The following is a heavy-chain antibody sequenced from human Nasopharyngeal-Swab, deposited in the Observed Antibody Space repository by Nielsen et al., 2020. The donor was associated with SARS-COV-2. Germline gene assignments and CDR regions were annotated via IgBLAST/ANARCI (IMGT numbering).Heavy chain of an antibody. J-gene: IGHJ4*02. CDR2: IIPIFGTA. D-gene: IGHD3-10*01. Sequence: WVRQAPGQGLEWMGGIIPIFGTANYAQKFQGRVTITADESTSTAYMELSSLRSEDTAVYYCARGAEYGSGPDYWGQGTQVTVSS. V-gene: IGHV1-69*01. CDR3: ARGAEYGSGPDY.